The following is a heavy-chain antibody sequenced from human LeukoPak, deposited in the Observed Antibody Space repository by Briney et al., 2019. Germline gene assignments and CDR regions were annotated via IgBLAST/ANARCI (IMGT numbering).Heavy chain of an antibody. CDR1: GGSISSYY. CDR2: ISDIGSI. V-gene: IGHV4-59*08. Sequence: PSETLPLTCTVSGGSISSYYWSWIRQPPGKGLEWIAYISDIGSIDYNPSLKSRVTISLDTSKNQFSLKLSSVTAADTAVYYCAGHHPRNTVDFWGQGTLVTVSS. CDR3: AGHHPRNTVDF. D-gene: IGHD2/OR15-2a*01. J-gene: IGHJ4*02.